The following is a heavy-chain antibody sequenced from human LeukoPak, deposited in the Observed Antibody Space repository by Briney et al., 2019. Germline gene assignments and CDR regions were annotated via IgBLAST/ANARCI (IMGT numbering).Heavy chain of an antibody. J-gene: IGHJ4*02. CDR3: ARDRGSGYYYA. V-gene: IGHV3-53*01. CDR1: GFTFSSNY. D-gene: IGHD3-22*01. CDR2: IYSGGST. Sequence: GGSLRLSCAASGFTFSSNYMTWVRQAPGKGLEWVSVIYSGGSTYYSDPVKGRFTISRDDSKNTLYLQMNSLRAEDTAMYYCARDRGSGYYYAWGQGNLVTVSS.